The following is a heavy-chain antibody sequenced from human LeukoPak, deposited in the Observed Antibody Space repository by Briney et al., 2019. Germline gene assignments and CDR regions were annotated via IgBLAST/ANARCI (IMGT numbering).Heavy chain of an antibody. D-gene: IGHD6-13*01. V-gene: IGHV3-49*04. CDR2: IRSKAYGGTT. CDR3: AKGSYSSSWYIFDY. J-gene: IGHJ4*02. Sequence: GGSLRLSCTASGFTFGDYAMSWVRQAPGKGLEWVGFIRSKAYGGTTEYAASVKGRFTISRDDSKSIAYLQMNSLRAEDTAVYYCAKGSYSSSWYIFDYWGQGTLVTVSS. CDR1: GFTFGDYA.